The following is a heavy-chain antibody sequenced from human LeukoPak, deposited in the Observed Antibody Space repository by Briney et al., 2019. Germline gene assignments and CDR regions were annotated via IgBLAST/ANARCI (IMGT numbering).Heavy chain of an antibody. CDR1: GFTFGDYA. CDR3: AKGPYSSGWGTSYFDY. Sequence: PGGSLRLSCAASGFTFGDYAMHWVRQAPGKGLEWVSGISWNSGSIGYADSVKGRFTISRDNAKNSLYLQMNSLRAEDTALYYCAKGPYSSGWGTSYFDYWGQGTLVTVSS. CDR2: ISWNSGSI. J-gene: IGHJ4*02. D-gene: IGHD6-19*01. V-gene: IGHV3-9*01.